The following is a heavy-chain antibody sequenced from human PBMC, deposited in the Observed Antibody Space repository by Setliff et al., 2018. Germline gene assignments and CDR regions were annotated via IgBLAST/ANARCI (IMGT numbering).Heavy chain of an antibody. D-gene: IGHD3-16*02. CDR2: IKQDGSEK. CDR3: ARVYGASVWGNYPVDY. J-gene: IGHJ4*02. CDR1: GLTFSSYW. Sequence: GGFLRLSCAASGLTFSSYWMSWVRQAPGKGLEWVANIKQDGSEKYYVDSVKGRFTISRDNAKNSLYLQMNSLRAEDTAVYYCARVYGASVWGNYPVDYWGQGTLVTVSS. V-gene: IGHV3-7*03.